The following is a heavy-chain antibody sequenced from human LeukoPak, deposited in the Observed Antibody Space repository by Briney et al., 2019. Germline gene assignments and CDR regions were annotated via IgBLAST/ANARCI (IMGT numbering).Heavy chain of an antibody. CDR2: IYYSGST. D-gene: IGHD3-22*01. Sequence: SSYSMNWVRQAPGKGLEWVGSIYYSGSTYYNPSLKSRVTISVDTSKNQFSLKLSSVTAADTAVYYCARPGNYDSSGYFTDAFDIWGQGTMVTVSS. V-gene: IGHV4-39*01. CDR1: SSYS. J-gene: IGHJ3*02. CDR3: ARPGNYDSSGYFTDAFDI.